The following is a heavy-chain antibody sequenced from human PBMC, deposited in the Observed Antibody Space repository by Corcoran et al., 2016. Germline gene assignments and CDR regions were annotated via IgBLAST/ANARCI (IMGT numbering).Heavy chain of an antibody. CDR2: IYYSGST. CDR3: ARDRGPGGSD. Sequence: QVQLQESGPGLVKPSETLSLTCTVSGGSISSYYWSWIRQPPGKGLEWIGYIYYSGSTNYNPSLKSRVTISVDTSKNQFSLKLSSVTAADTAVYYCARDRGPGGSDWGQGTLVTVSS. J-gene: IGHJ4*02. CDR1: GGSISSYY. V-gene: IGHV4-59*01.